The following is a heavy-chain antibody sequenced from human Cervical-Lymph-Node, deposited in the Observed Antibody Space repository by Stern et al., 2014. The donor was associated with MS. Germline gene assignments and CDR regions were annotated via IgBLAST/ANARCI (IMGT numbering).Heavy chain of an antibody. CDR2: IWYDGSEK. CDR3: TREFGDYHALDV. Sequence: VQLVESGGDVVQPGRSLRLSCIASGFTFSNYGMHWVRPAPGKGLEWVAVIWYDGSEKYYADSVKGQFAISRDNSKNTLYLQMNSLRAEDTAVYYCTREFGDYHALDVWGQGTMVTV. D-gene: IGHD3-10*01. V-gene: IGHV3-33*01. CDR1: GFTFSNYG. J-gene: IGHJ3*01.